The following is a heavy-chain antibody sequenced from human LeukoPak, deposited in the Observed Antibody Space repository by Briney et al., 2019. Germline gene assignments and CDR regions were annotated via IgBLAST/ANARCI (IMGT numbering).Heavy chain of an antibody. CDR2: INHSGST. J-gene: IGHJ1*01. CDR3: VSGHSSSSQH. V-gene: IGHV4-34*01. Sequence: KTSETLSLTCAVYGGSFSGYYWSWIRQPPGKGLEWIGEINHSGSTNYNPSLKSRVTISVDTSKNQFSLKLSSVTAADTAVYYCVSGHSSSSQHWGQGTLVTVSS. CDR1: GGSFSGYY. D-gene: IGHD6-6*01.